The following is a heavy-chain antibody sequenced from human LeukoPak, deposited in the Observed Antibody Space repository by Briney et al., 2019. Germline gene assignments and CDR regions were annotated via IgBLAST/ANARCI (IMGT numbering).Heavy chain of an antibody. J-gene: IGHJ4*02. CDR3: VVTQKWLAFDY. CDR2: IYHGGST. V-gene: IGHV4-38-2*02. Sequence: SETLSLTCTVSGFSISSGYYWGWIRQPPGKGLEWIGSIYHGGSTYYNPSLKSRVTISVDTPKNRFSLRLTSVTAADTAVYYCVVTQKWLAFDYWGQGILVTVSS. CDR1: GFSISSGYY. D-gene: IGHD6-19*01.